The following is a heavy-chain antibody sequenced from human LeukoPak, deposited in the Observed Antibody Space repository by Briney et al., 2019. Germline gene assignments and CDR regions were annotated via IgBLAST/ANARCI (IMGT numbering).Heavy chain of an antibody. CDR1: GYTFTGYY. Sequence: GASVKVSCKASGYTFTGYYMHWVRQAPGQGREWMGWINPKSGGTNYAQKFQGRVTMTRDTAISTAYMELSRLRSDDPAVYYCARPPIRTQRTNSYDSSGSSGMDVWGQGTTVTVSS. J-gene: IGHJ6*02. CDR2: INPKSGGT. V-gene: IGHV1-2*02. D-gene: IGHD3-22*01. CDR3: ARPPIRTQRTNSYDSSGSSGMDV.